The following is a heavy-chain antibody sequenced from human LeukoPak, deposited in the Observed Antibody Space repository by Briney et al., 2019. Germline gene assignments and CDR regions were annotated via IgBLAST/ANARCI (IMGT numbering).Heavy chain of an antibody. D-gene: IGHD6-6*01. CDR1: GFTFSSYG. CDR2: ISYDGSNK. V-gene: IGHV3-30*18. Sequence: GGSLRLSCAASGFTFSSYGMHWVRQAPGKGLEWVAVISYDGSNKYYADSVKGRFTISRDNSKNTLYLQMNSLRAEDTAVYYCAKACIAARPYYYYGLDVWGQGTTVTVSS. J-gene: IGHJ6*02. CDR3: AKACIAARPYYYYGLDV.